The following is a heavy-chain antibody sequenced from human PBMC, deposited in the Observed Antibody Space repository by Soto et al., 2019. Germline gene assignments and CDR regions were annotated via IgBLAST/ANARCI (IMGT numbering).Heavy chain of an antibody. J-gene: IGHJ4*02. CDR2: IKSKTDGGTT. CDR3: TTGHITMIVVVENY. CDR1: GFTFSNAW. V-gene: IGHV3-15*07. Sequence: GGSLRLSCAASGFTFSNAWMNWVRQAPGKGLEWVGRIKSKTDGGTTDYAAPVKGRFTISRDDSKNTLYLQMNSLKTEDTAVYYCTTGHITMIVVVENYWGQGTLVTVSS. D-gene: IGHD3-22*01.